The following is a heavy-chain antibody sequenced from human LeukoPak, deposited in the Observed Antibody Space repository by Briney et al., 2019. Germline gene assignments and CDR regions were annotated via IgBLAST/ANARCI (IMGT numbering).Heavy chain of an antibody. V-gene: IGHV1-2*02. D-gene: IGHD1-26*01. Sequence: ASVKVSCKASGYTFTGYYMHWVRQAPGQGLEWMGWINPNSGGTNYAQKFQGRVTMTRDTSISTAYMELSRLRSDDTAVYYCARASDRIVGATGWFDPWGQGTLVTVSS. CDR1: GYTFTGYY. CDR3: ARASDRIVGATGWFDP. J-gene: IGHJ5*02. CDR2: INPNSGGT.